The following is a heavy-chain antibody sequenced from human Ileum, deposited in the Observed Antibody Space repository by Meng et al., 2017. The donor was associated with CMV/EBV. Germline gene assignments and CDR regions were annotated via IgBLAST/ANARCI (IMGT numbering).Heavy chain of an antibody. CDR1: GYTFTGYY. D-gene: IGHD3-10*01. CDR2: INPNSGGT. Sequence: ASVKVSCKASGYTFTGYYIHWVRQAPGQGLEWMGWINPNSGGTNYAQKFQGRVTMTRDTSISTAYMELSRLRSDDTTVYYCARGYYYVSGGLEAMDVWGQGTTVTVSS. V-gene: IGHV1-2*02. CDR3: ARGYYYVSGGLEAMDV. J-gene: IGHJ6*02.